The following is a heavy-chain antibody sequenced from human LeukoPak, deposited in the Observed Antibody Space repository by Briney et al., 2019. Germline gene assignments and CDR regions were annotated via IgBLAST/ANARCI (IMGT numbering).Heavy chain of an antibody. J-gene: IGHJ4*02. Sequence: GRSLRLSCAASGFTFSSYAMHWVRQAPGKGLEWVAVISYDGSNKYYADSVKGRFTISRGNSKNTLYLQMNSLRAEDTAVYYCARDTIHTVVTLDYWGQGTLVTVSS. D-gene: IGHD4-23*01. V-gene: IGHV3-30-3*01. CDR2: ISYDGSNK. CDR3: ARDTIHTVVTLDY. CDR1: GFTFSSYA.